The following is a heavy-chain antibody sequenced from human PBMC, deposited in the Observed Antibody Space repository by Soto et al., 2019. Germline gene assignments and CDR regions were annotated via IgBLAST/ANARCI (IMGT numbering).Heavy chain of an antibody. Sequence: QVQLQQWGAGLLKPSETLSLTCAVYGGSFSGHSWSWIRQPPGKGLEWIGEINHRAHTNYSPSLKSRVIISVDTSKNQFSLKVSSVTAADTAVYYCARGDNSGYYTWAEWSQGTLVTVSS. CDR1: GGSFSGHS. D-gene: IGHD3-22*01. CDR2: INHRAHT. CDR3: ARGDNSGYYTWAE. J-gene: IGHJ4*02. V-gene: IGHV4-34*01.